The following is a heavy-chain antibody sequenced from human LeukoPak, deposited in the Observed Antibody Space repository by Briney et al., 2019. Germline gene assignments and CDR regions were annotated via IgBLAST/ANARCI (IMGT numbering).Heavy chain of an antibody. Sequence: PGGSLRLSCAASGFTFSNYAMTWVRQAPGKGLEWVSAISGSGGSTYYADSVKGRFTISRDNAKNSLYLQMNSLRAEDTAVYYCARDRHRYSYDTGGYPPYWGQGTLVTVSS. V-gene: IGHV3-23*01. J-gene: IGHJ4*02. CDR3: ARDRHRYSYDTGGYPPY. CDR1: GFTFSNYA. CDR2: ISGSGGST. D-gene: IGHD3-22*01.